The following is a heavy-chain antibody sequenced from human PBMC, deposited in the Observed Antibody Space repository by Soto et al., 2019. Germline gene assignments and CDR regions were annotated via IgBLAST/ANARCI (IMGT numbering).Heavy chain of an antibody. J-gene: IGHJ6*02. Sequence: GGSLRLSCAASGFTFSSYSMNWVRQAPGKGLEWVSSISSSSSYIYYADSVKGRFTTSRDNAKNSLYPQMNSLRAEDTAVYYCARYPPHYYGSGSQPQYYYYYGMDVWGRGTTVTVSS. V-gene: IGHV3-21*01. CDR1: GFTFSSYS. CDR2: ISSSSSYI. CDR3: ARYPPHYYGSGSQPQYYYYYGMDV. D-gene: IGHD3-10*01.